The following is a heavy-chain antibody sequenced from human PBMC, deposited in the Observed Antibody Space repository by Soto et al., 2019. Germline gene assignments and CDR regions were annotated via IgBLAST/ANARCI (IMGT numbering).Heavy chain of an antibody. V-gene: IGHV1-2*02. D-gene: IGHD3-22*01. CDR1: GYTFSGYS. CDR3: ATLNYHDSSGYYHDMDGDYLEY. J-gene: IGHJ4*02. Sequence: ASVKVSCKTSGYTFSGYSIHWLRQAPGQGLEWMGWIKPNSGATNYAPKFKGRVTLTRDTSISTAYMELTGLRFDDTAMYYCATLNYHDSSGYYHDMDGDYLEYWGQGTLVTVSS. CDR2: IKPNSGAT.